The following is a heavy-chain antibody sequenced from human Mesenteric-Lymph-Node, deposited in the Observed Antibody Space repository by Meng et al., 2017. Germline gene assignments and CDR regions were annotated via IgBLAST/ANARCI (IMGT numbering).Heavy chain of an antibody. D-gene: IGHD3-22*01. CDR1: GYTFTGYY. J-gene: IGHJ4*02. Sequence: QVQLVQSGAEVKKPGASVKLSCKASGYTFTGYYIHWVRQAPGQGLEWMGRINLNSGGTNYAKKFQGRVTMTWDTSISAAQMELSSLRSDDTAVYYCAAFYYESSGYFRADYWGQGSLVTVSS. V-gene: IGHV1-2*06. CDR3: AAFYYESSGYFRADY. CDR2: INLNSGGT.